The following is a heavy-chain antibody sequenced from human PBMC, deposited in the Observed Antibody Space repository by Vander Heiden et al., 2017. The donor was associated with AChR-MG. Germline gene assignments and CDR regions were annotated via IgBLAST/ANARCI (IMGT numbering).Heavy chain of an antibody. Sequence: EVQLVESGGGFARPGESLRLSCAASGVRFSSENMNWVRQAPGKGLEWLSYISRDGSVIFSADSVEGRFTISRDNDKNSLYLQMNSLRDEDTAIYYCAVGCYSAWFCSWGQGTLVTVSS. CDR2: ISRDGSVI. V-gene: IGHV3-48*02. CDR1: GVRFSSEN. D-gene: IGHD4-4*01. CDR3: AVGCYSAWFCS. J-gene: IGHJ5*01.